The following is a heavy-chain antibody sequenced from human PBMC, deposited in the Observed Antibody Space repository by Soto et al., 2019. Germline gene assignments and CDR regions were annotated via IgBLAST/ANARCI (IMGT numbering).Heavy chain of an antibody. CDR3: ARGRVGARDQPVDY. CDR2: ISSSSSYI. CDR1: GFTFSSYS. Sequence: GGSLRLSCAASGFTFSSYSMNWVRQAPGEGLEWVSSISSSSSYIYYADSVKGRFTISRDNAKNSLYLQMNSLRAEDTAVYYCARGRVGARDQPVDYWGQGTLVTVSS. D-gene: IGHD1-26*01. J-gene: IGHJ4*02. V-gene: IGHV3-21*01.